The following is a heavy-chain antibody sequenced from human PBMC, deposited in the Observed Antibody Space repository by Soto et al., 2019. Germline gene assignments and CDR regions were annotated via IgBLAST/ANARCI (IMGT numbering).Heavy chain of an antibody. CDR3: ARERVGPYYYYMDV. D-gene: IGHD1-26*01. Sequence: SETLSLTCTVSGGSISSGGYYWSWIRQHPGKGLEWIGYIYYSGSTNYNPSLKSRVTISVDTSKNQFSLKLSSVTAADTAVYYCARERVGPYYYYMDVWGKGTTVTVSS. V-gene: IGHV4-61*08. CDR2: IYYSGST. CDR1: GGSISSGGYY. J-gene: IGHJ6*03.